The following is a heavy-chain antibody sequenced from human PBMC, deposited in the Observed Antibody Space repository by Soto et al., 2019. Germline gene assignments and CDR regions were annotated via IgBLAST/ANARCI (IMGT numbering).Heavy chain of an antibody. CDR1: GYTFTNYW. J-gene: IGHJ6*02. CDR2: IYPGDPDT. Sequence: GESLKISCKGSGYTFTNYWIGWVRQMPGKGPEWMGIIYPGDPDTKYNPSFQGQVTISADKSITTTYLQWSSLKASDTAIYYCAASIFYYGMDVWGQGTTVTVS. V-gene: IGHV5-51*01. CDR3: AASIFYYGMDV.